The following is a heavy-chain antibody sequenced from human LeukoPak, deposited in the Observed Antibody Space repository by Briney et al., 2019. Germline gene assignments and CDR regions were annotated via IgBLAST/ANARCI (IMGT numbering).Heavy chain of an antibody. D-gene: IGHD3-22*01. Sequence: ASVKVSCKASGYTFTGYYMHWVRQAPGQGLEWMGWINPNSGGTNYAQKFQGRVTMTRDTSISTAYMELSRLRSDDTAVYYCARDLQSSSGYYYVVGYWGQGTLVTVSS. CDR3: ARDLQSSSGYYYVVGY. J-gene: IGHJ4*02. CDR2: INPNSGGT. CDR1: GYTFTGYY. V-gene: IGHV1-2*02.